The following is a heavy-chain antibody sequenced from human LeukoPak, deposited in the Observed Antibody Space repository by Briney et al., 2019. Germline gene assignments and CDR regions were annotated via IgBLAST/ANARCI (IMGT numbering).Heavy chain of an antibody. Sequence: ASVTVSCKASGYTFTSYGISWVRQALGQGLEWMGWISAYNGNTSYAQKLQGRVTMTTDTSTSTAYMELRSLRSDDTAVYYCASSYWSSYYYYMDVWGKGTTVTVSS. CDR2: ISAYNGNT. D-gene: IGHD2-15*01. CDR3: ASSYWSSYYYYMDV. V-gene: IGHV1-18*01. CDR1: GYTFTSYG. J-gene: IGHJ6*03.